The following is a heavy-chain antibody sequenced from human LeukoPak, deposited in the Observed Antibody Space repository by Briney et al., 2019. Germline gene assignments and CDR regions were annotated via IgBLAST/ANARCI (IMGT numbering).Heavy chain of an antibody. V-gene: IGHV3-33*01. CDR3: ARMGSSGPDYYYYGMDV. CDR1: GFTFSSYG. Sequence: PGGSLRLSCAASGFTFSSYGMHWVRQAPGKGLEWVAVIWYDGSNKYYADSVKGRFTISRDNSRNTLYLQMNSLRAEDTAVYYCARMGSSGPDYYYYGMDVWGQGTTVTVSS. D-gene: IGHD6-19*01. CDR2: IWYDGSNK. J-gene: IGHJ6*02.